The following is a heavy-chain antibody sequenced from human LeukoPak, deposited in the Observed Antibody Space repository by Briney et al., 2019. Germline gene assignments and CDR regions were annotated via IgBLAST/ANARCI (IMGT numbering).Heavy chain of an antibody. V-gene: IGHV4-39*01. D-gene: IGHD6-6*01. Sequence: SETLSLTCTVSGGSISSSSYYWGWIRQPPGKGLEWIGSIYYSGSTYYNPSLKSRVTISVDTSKNQFSLKLSSVTAADTAVYYCARHFSIAAWFDPWGQGTLVTVSS. CDR3: ARHFSIAAWFDP. CDR2: IYYSGST. CDR1: GGSISSSSYY. J-gene: IGHJ5*02.